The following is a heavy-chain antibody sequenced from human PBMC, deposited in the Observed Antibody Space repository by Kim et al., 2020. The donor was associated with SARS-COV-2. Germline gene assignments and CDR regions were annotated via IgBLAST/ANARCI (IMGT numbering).Heavy chain of an antibody. CDR2: INHSGST. CDR3: ARAVFRGVITLVYYYYGMDV. CDR1: GGSFSGYY. V-gene: IGHV4-34*01. J-gene: IGHJ6*02. Sequence: SETLSLTCAVYGGSFSGYYWSWIRQPPGKGLEWIGEINHSGSTNYNPSLKSRVTISVDTSKNQFSLKLSSVTAADTAVYYCARAVFRGVITLVYYYYGMDVWGQGTTVTVSS. D-gene: IGHD3-10*01.